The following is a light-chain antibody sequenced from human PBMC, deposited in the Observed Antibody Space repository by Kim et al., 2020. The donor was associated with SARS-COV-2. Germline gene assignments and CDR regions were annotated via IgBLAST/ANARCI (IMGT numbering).Light chain of an antibody. CDR1: QSVSSN. J-gene: IGKJ2*01. V-gene: IGKV3-15*01. Sequence: IVMTQSPATLSVSPGERATLSCRASQSVSSNLAWYQQTPGQAPRLLIYGASTRATGIPARFSGSGSGTEFTLTISSLQSEDFAVYYCQQYNNWPPYTFGQGTKLEV. CDR2: GAS. CDR3: QQYNNWPPYT.